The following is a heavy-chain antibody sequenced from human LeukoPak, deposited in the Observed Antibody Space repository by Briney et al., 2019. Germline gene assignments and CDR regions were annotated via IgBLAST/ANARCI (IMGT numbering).Heavy chain of an antibody. Sequence: GGSLRLSCAASGFSFSDYGMHWVRQAPGKGLEWVAVIWYDESNKDYADSVKGRFTISRDNSKNTLYLQMNSLRAEDTAVYYCARVGAASGTPYYYGMDVGGQGTTVTVSS. J-gene: IGHJ6*02. CDR1: GFSFSDYG. D-gene: IGHD6-13*01. CDR3: ARVGAASGTPYYYGMDV. V-gene: IGHV3-33*01. CDR2: IWYDESNK.